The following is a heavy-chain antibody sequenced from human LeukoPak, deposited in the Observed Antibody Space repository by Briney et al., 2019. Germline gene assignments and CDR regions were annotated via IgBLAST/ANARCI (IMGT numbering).Heavy chain of an antibody. CDR1: GYTFLGYG. V-gene: IGHV1-18*01. CDR3: ARDIHIVVVTAIYYFDY. Sequence: ASVKVSCKASGYTFLGYGINWVRQAPGQGLEWLGWISAYNGNTNYAQKLQGRVTMTTDTSTSTAYMELRSLRSDDTAVYYCARDIHIVVVTAIYYFDYWGQGTLVTVSS. J-gene: IGHJ4*02. D-gene: IGHD2-21*02. CDR2: ISAYNGNT.